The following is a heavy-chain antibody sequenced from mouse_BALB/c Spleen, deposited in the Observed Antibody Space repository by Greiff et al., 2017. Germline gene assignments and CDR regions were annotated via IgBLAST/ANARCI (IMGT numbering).Heavy chain of an antibody. CDR2: IWTGGGT. CDR3: VRGGDYAMDY. J-gene: IGHJ4*01. V-gene: IGHV2-9-2*01. CDR1: GFSLTSYD. Sequence: VKLVESGPGLVAPSQSLSITCTVSGFSLTSYDISWIRQPPGKGLEWLGVIWTGGGTNYNSAFMSRLSISKDNSKSQVFLKMNSLQTDDTAIYYCVRGGDYAMDYWGQGTSVTVSS.